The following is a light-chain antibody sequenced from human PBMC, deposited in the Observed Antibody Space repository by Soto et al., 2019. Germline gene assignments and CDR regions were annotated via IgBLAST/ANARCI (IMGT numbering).Light chain of an antibody. Sequence: QSALTQPASVSGSPGQSITISCTGTSSDIGTYKYVSWFQHHPGKAPKLMIYDVTKRPSGVPDRFSGSKSGNTASLTISGLQAEDEADYYCCSYAHRSPPLYVFGTGTKVTVL. CDR1: SSDIGTYKY. V-gene: IGLV2-14*03. J-gene: IGLJ1*01. CDR3: CSYAHRSPPLYV. CDR2: DVT.